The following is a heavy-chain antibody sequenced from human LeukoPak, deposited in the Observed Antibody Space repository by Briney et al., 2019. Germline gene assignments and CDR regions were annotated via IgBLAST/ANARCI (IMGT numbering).Heavy chain of an antibody. Sequence: GGSLRLSCAASGFTFSGSAMHWVRQASGKGLKWVGRIRSKANSYATAYAASVKGRFTISRDDSKNTAYLQMNRLETEDTAVYYCTTLRPWIQPRWGQGTMVTVSS. D-gene: IGHD5-18*01. CDR2: IRSKANSYAT. CDR1: GFTFSGSA. J-gene: IGHJ3*01. CDR3: TTLRPWIQPR. V-gene: IGHV3-73*01.